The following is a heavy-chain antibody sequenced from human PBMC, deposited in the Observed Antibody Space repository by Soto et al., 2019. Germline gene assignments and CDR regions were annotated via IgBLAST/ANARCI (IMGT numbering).Heavy chain of an antibody. Sequence: WGSLRLSCAASGFTFSNAWMSWVRQAPGKGLEWVGRIKSKTDGGTTDYAAPVKGRFTISRDDSKNTLYLQMNSLNTEDKAVFYCTTACFVQYNWNPYSYYGRDVWGQGTTGAVSS. CDR1: GFTFSNAW. D-gene: IGHD1-20*01. V-gene: IGHV3-15*01. CDR2: IKSKTDGGTT. CDR3: TTACFVQYNWNPYSYYGRDV. J-gene: IGHJ6*02.